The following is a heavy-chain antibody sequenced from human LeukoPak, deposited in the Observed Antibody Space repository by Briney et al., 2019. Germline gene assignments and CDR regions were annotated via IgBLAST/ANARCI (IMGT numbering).Heavy chain of an antibody. V-gene: IGHV4-30-2*01. Sequence: PSETLSLTCTVSGGSISSGGYYWSWIRQPPGKGLEWIGYIYHSGSTYYNPSLKSRVTISVDRSKNQFSLKLSSVTAADTAVYYCATQDFWSGYFDYWGQGTLVTVSS. CDR2: IYHSGST. D-gene: IGHD3-3*01. CDR3: ATQDFWSGYFDY. J-gene: IGHJ4*02. CDR1: GGSISSGGYY.